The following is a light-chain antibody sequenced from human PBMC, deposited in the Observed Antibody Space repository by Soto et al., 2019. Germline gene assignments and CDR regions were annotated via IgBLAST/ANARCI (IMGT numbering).Light chain of an antibody. CDR1: QSVSGD. CDR2: GPS. V-gene: IGKV3-15*01. CDR3: QQYKSWPIT. J-gene: IGKJ5*01. Sequence: EIVRMQSPATRSVSPGERATLSCRASQSVSGDLAWYQQKPGQAPRLLIYGPSTRATGIPARFSGSGSGTEFTLTISGLQSEDFAIYFCQQYKSWPITFGQGTRLEIK.